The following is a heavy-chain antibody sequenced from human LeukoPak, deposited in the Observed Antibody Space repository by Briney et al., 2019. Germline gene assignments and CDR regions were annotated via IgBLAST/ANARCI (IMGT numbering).Heavy chain of an antibody. J-gene: IGHJ4*02. D-gene: IGHD6-13*01. V-gene: IGHV4-39*01. Sequence: SETLSLTCTVSGGSISSGSYYWGWIRQPQGKGLEWIGSIYYSGSTYYNPSLKSRVTISVDTSKNQFSLKLSSVTAADTAVYYCASPTIAAAGTQVHYWGQGTLVTVSS. CDR1: GGSISSGSYY. CDR3: ASPTIAAAGTQVHY. CDR2: IYYSGST.